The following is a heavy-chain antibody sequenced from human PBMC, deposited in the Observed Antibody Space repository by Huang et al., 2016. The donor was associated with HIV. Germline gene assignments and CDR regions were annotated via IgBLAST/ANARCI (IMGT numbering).Heavy chain of an antibody. Sequence: QVQLVQSGAEMKKPGSSVKVSCTAPGGTFSGYGISWVRQAPGQGLEWMGGIVPIFRRTDYAKKFQGRRTITAEESTSRAYMDGSSLRYQDSAIYFCARGVFDGVWSGDLLPHFYCMDVWGKGTTVTVSS. CDR3: ARGVFDGVWSGDLLPHFYCMDV. CDR1: GGTFSGYG. CDR2: IVPIFRRT. V-gene: IGHV1-69*13. J-gene: IGHJ6*03. D-gene: IGHD3-10*01.